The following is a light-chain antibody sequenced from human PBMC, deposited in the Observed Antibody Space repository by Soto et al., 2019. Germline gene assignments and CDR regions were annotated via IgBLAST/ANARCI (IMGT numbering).Light chain of an antibody. CDR3: GTWDSSLSAGV. J-gene: IGLJ3*02. CDR1: NSNIGNNS. V-gene: IGLV1-51*01. Sequence: QSVLTQPPSVSAAPGQQVTISCSGSNSNIGNNSVSWYQQLPGTAPKFLIYDNNKRPSGIPDRFSGSKSGTSATLGITGLQTGDEADYYCGTWDSSLSAGVFGGGTKLTVL. CDR2: DNN.